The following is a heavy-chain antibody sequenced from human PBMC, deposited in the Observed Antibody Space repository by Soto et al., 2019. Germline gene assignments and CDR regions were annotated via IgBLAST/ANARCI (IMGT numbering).Heavy chain of an antibody. V-gene: IGHV4-34*01. CDR3: ARVAAAGVVSSYFDY. CDR2: INHSGST. D-gene: IGHD6-13*01. CDR1: GGSFSGYY. Sequence: ASETLSLTCAVYGGSFSGYYWSWIRQPPGKGLEWIGEINHSGSTNYNPSLKSRVTISVDTSKNQFSLKLSSVTAADTAVYYCARVAAAGVVSSYFDYWGQGTLVTVSS. J-gene: IGHJ4*02.